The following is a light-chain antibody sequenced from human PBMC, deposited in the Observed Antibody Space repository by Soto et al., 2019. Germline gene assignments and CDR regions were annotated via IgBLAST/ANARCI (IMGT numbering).Light chain of an antibody. J-gene: IGKJ1*01. CDR1: QSLLHSNGYNY. CDR3: MQALQTPST. Sequence: DIVMTQSPLSLPVTPGEPSSISCSSSQSLLHSNGYNYLHWYLQKPGQSPQLLIYLGSNRASGVPDRFSGSGSGTDFTLKISRVEAEDVGVYYCMQALQTPSTFGQGTKVDVK. CDR2: LGS. V-gene: IGKV2-28*01.